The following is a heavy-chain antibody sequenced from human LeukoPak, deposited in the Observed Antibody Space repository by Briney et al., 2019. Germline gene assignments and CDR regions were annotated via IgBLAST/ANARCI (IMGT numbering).Heavy chain of an antibody. CDR3: ARGSNGSGSYPYYCYMDV. J-gene: IGHJ6*03. CDR1: GGSVSSGSYY. V-gene: IGHV4-61*01. D-gene: IGHD3-10*01. CDR2: IYYSGST. Sequence: SETLSLTCTVSGGSVSSGSYYWSWIRQPPGKGLEWIGYIYYSGSTNYNPSLKSRVTISVDTSKNQFSLKLSSVTAADTAVYYCARGSNGSGSYPYYCYMDVWGKGTTVTVSS.